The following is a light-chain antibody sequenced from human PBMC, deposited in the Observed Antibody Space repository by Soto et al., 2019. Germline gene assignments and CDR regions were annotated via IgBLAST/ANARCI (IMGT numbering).Light chain of an antibody. V-gene: IGKV1-39*01. Sequence: DIQMTQAPASLSASVGDRVTLTCRASQNIRNYLNWYQQRPGKTPNLLVYAASNLRSGVPSRFSGSGSGTDFTLTISSLQPEDFATYYCQQLHSTSSYTFGQGTRVDIK. J-gene: IGKJ2*01. CDR1: QNIRNY. CDR2: AAS. CDR3: QQLHSTSSYT.